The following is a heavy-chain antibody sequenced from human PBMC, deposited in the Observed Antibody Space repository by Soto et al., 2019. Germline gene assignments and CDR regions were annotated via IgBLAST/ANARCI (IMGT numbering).Heavy chain of an antibody. J-gene: IGHJ6*02. CDR3: AREMRLLYYDYGMDV. V-gene: IGHV4-4*02. Sequence: RSLTRAVSCGSITSRNWWRWVRPPPGMGLEWLGEVYHSGSTNYNPSIKSRATISVDKSKNQFSLKLSSVTAADTAVYYCAREMRLLYYDYGMDVWGQGTTVTVSS. CDR2: VYHSGST. CDR1: CGSITSRNW. D-gene: IGHD6-25*01.